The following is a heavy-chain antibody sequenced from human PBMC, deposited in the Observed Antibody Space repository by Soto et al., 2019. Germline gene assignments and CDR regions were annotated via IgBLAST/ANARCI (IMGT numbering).Heavy chain of an antibody. V-gene: IGHV1-69*19. D-gene: IGHD3-10*01. CDR2: ISPMFGAA. Sequence: QVQLVQSGAEMKKPGSSVKVSCQSSGGTFNTYAMNWVRQAPGQGPEWMGDISPMFGAANYAPKFQATVTITADESTGTSYMQSSSLTSEDTALYFCAREVQVHTPAFVYWGQGTLVTVSS. CDR1: GGTFNTYA. J-gene: IGHJ4*02. CDR3: AREVQVHTPAFVY.